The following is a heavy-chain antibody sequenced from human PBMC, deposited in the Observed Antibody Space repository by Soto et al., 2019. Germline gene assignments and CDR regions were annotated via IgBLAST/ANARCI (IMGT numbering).Heavy chain of an antibody. J-gene: IGHJ4*02. CDR3: ARRKRRDTVATYFHY. V-gene: IGHV4-59*08. CDR2: IYYSGST. D-gene: IGHD4-17*01. Sequence: PSETLSLTCTVSGGSIRSYYWSWIRQPPGKGLEWIGYIYYSGSTNYDPSLKSRVTISVDTSKNQFSLKLSSVTAADTAVYYCARRKRRDTVATYFHYWGQGTLVTVSS. CDR1: GGSIRSYY.